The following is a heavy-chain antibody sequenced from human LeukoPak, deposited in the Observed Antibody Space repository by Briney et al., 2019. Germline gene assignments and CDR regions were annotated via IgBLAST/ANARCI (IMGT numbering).Heavy chain of an antibody. V-gene: IGHV4-59*01. CDR1: GGSIGSYY. CDR3: ARVGHDYGDYYFDY. D-gene: IGHD4-17*01. CDR2: IYYSGST. Sequence: PSETLSLTCTVSGGSIGSYYWSWIRQPPGKGLEWIGYIYYSGSTNYNPSLKSRVTISVDTSKNQFSLKLSSVTAADTAVYYCARVGHDYGDYYFDYWGQGTLVTVSS. J-gene: IGHJ4*02.